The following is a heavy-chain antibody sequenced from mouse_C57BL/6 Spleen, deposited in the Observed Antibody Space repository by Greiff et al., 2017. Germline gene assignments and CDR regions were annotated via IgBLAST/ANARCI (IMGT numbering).Heavy chain of an antibody. D-gene: IGHD2-5*01. V-gene: IGHV1-9*01. J-gene: IGHJ4*01. CDR1: GYTFTGYW. Sequence: QVQLQQSGAELMKPGASVKLSCKATGYTFTGYWIEWVKQRPGNGLEWIGEILPGSGSTNYNEKFKGKATFTADTTSNTAYMQLSSLTTEDSAIYDCAQKAPFYSNCAMDYWGQGTSVTVSS. CDR2: ILPGSGST. CDR3: AQKAPFYSNCAMDY.